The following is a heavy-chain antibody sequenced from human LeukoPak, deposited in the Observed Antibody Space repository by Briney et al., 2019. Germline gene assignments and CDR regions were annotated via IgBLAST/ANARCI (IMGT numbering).Heavy chain of an antibody. Sequence: ASVKVSCKASGYSFTNYGSSRVRQGPGQGLERVGWISAYNGNTNYAQKLQGRVTMTTDTSTSTAYMELRSLRSDDTAVYYCARREQWLVGDDYWGQGTLVTVSS. CDR3: ARREQWLVGDDY. CDR2: ISAYNGNT. CDR1: GYSFTNYG. D-gene: IGHD6-19*01. V-gene: IGHV1-18*01. J-gene: IGHJ4*01.